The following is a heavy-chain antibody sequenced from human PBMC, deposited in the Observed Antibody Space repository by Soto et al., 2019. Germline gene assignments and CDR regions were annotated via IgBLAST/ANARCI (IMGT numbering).Heavy chain of an antibody. V-gene: IGHV3-13*01. CDR2: IVTAGYT. D-gene: IGHD6-19*01. J-gene: IGHJ3*02. CDR1: GLTVYSSD. CDR3: ARGVRHSSGWYSHSYDAFDI. Sequence: SSASCGLTVYSSDMHWVRHDTGKGLEWVSAIVTAGYTYYPGSVKGRFTISRENAKNSLHLQMNSLRAGDTAVYYCARGVRHSSGWYSHSYDAFDIWGQGTMVIGS.